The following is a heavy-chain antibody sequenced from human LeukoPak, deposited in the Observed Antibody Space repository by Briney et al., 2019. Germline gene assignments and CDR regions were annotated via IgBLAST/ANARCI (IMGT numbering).Heavy chain of an antibody. D-gene: IGHD7-27*01. J-gene: IGHJ1*01. V-gene: IGHV1-46*01. CDR1: GYTFTSYY. CDR3: ARDHDLTGTYEYLKY. CDR2: INPRGGST. Sequence: ASVKVSCKASGYTFTSYYMHWVRQAPGQGLEWMGMINPRGGSTSYAQKFQGRVTMTRDMSTSTAYMELSSLRSEDTAVYYCARDHDLTGTYEYLKYWGQGTLVAVSS.